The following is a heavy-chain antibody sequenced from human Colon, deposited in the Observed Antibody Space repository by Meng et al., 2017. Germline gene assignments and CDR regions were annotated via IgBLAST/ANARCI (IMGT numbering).Heavy chain of an antibody. CDR2: IKRKIDGGTT. CDR1: GFIFSNSY. D-gene: IGHD3/OR15-3a*01. J-gene: IGHJ3*02. V-gene: IGHV3-15*01. CDR3: GTGSAFDI. Sequence: GESLMISCAVSGFIFSNSYMSLVRQAPGKGLEWVGRIKRKIDGGTTDYAAPVKGRFSISRDDSENTLFLQMNSLITEDTAVYYCGTGSAFDIWGQATMVTVSS.